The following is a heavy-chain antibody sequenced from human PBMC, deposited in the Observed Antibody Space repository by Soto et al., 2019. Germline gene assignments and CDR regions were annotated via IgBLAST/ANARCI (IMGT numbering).Heavy chain of an antibody. CDR3: AKDLGVVVVVAATRQTDY. J-gene: IGHJ4*02. V-gene: IGHV3-23*01. CDR2: ISGSGGST. CDR1: GFTFSSYA. D-gene: IGHD2-15*01. Sequence: EVQLLESGGGLVQPGGSLRLSCAASGFTFSSYAMSWVRQAPGKGLEWVSAISGSGGSTYYADSVKGRFTISRDNSKNTLYLQMNSLRDEDTAVYYCAKDLGVVVVVAATRQTDYWGQGTLVTVSS.